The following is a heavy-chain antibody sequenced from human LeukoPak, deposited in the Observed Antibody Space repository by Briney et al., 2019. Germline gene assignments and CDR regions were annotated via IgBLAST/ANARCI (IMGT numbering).Heavy chain of an antibody. D-gene: IGHD3-3*01. Sequence: GGSLRLSCAASGFTFSDYYMSWIRQAPGKGLEWVSYISSSGSTIYYADSVKGRFTISRDNAKNSLYLQMNSLRAEDTAVYYCARDRNYDFWSGCPDAFDIWGQGTMVTVSS. CDR2: ISSSGSTI. V-gene: IGHV3-11*01. CDR1: GFTFSDYY. J-gene: IGHJ3*02. CDR3: ARDRNYDFWSGCPDAFDI.